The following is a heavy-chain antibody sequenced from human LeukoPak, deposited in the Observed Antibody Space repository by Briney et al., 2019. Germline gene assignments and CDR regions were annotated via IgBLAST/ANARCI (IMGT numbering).Heavy chain of an antibody. V-gene: IGHV5-51*01. CDR1: GYSFTSYW. Sequence: GASLKISCKGSGYSFTSYWIGWVRQMPGKGLEWMGIIYPGDSDTRYSPSFQGQVTISADKSISTAYLQWSSLKASDTAMYYCARLDSSGSYYYYGMDVWGQGTTVTVSS. J-gene: IGHJ6*02. D-gene: IGHD3-22*01. CDR2: IYPGDSDT. CDR3: ARLDSSGSYYYYGMDV.